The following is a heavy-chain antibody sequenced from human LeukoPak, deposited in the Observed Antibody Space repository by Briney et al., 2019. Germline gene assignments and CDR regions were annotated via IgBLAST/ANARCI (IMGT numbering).Heavy chain of an antibody. CDR1: GFNFNSYS. Sequence: GGSLRLSCVASGFNFNSYSMNWVRLAPGKGLEWVSAISGSGGSTYYADSVKGRFTISRDNSKNTPYLQMNSLRAEDTAVYYCAKPPSGYDLLVPQFGFDYWGQGTLVTVSS. D-gene: IGHD5-12*01. J-gene: IGHJ4*02. V-gene: IGHV3-23*01. CDR3: AKPPSGYDLLVPQFGFDY. CDR2: ISGSGGST.